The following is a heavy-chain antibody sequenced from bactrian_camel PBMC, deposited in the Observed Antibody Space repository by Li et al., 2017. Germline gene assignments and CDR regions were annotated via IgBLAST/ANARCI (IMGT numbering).Heavy chain of an antibody. V-gene: IGHV3S40*01. D-gene: IGHD7*01. CDR1: RYTYKRNC. CDR3: AADQLYGTCRDVLDFPA. Sequence: VQLVESGGGSVQAGGSLRLSCAAGRYTYKRNCMGWFRQRPGKDRDGVAVLWIGGATSTYADSVKGRFIITRDKTKDLVYLQMNGLQPEDTGMYYCAADQLYGTCRDVLDFPARGQGTQVTVS. J-gene: IGHJ4*01. CDR2: LWIGGATS.